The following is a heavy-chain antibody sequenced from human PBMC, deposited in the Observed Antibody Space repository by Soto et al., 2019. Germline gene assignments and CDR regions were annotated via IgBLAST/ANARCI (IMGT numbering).Heavy chain of an antibody. V-gene: IGHV3-23*01. D-gene: IGHD3-22*01. CDR3: ARDEEYYDSRPVGDWYFDL. CDR2: ISGSGGST. CDR1: GFTFSSYA. J-gene: IGHJ2*01. Sequence: EVQLLESGGGLVQPGGSLRLSCAASGFTFSSYAMSWVRQAPGKGLEWVSAISGSGGSTYYADSVKGRFTISRDNSKNTLYLQMNSLRAEDTAVYYCARDEEYYDSRPVGDWYFDLWGRGTLVTVSS.